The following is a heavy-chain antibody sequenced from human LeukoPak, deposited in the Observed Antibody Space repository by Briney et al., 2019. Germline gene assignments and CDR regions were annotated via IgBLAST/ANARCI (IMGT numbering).Heavy chain of an antibody. Sequence: ASVKVSCKASGYTFTSYAMHWVRQAPGQRLEWMGWINAGNGNTKYTQKFQGRVTITRDTSASTAYMELSSLRSEDTAVYYCARERLTHSDWFDPWGQGTLVTVSS. CDR2: INAGNGNT. V-gene: IGHV1-3*01. J-gene: IGHJ5*02. CDR1: GYTFTSYA. CDR3: ARERLTHSDWFDP.